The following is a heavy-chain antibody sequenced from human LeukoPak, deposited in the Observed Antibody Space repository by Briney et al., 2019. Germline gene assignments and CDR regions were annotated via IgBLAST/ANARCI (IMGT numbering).Heavy chain of an antibody. CDR2: IYSGGST. V-gene: IGHV3-66*01. J-gene: IGHJ4*02. CDR1: GFTFSSYA. CDR3: ARGRGPELGVYFDY. D-gene: IGHD7-27*01. Sequence: GGSLRLSCAASGFTFSSYAMSWVRQAPGKGLGWVSVIYSGGSTYYADSVKGRFTISRDNSKNTLYLQMNSLRAEDTAVYYCARGRGPELGVYFDYWGQGTLVTVSS.